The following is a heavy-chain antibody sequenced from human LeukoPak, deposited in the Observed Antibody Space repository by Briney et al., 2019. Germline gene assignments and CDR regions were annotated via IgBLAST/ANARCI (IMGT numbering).Heavy chain of an antibody. CDR1: GGSISSYY. CDR2: IYYSGST. CDR3: ARYYLGYCSGGSCYDRKYYFDY. D-gene: IGHD2-15*01. Sequence: SGTLSLTCTVSGGSISSYYWSWIRQPPGKGLEWIGYIYYSGSTNYNPSLKSRVTISVDTSKNQFSLKLSSVTAADTAVYYCARYYLGYCSGGSCYDRKYYFDYWGQGTLVTVSS. J-gene: IGHJ4*02. V-gene: IGHV4-59*12.